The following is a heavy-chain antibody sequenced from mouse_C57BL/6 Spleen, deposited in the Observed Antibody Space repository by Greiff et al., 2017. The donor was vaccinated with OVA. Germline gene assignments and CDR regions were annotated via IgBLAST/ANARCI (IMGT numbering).Heavy chain of an antibody. V-gene: IGHV5-4*01. Sequence: EVQVVKSGGGLVKPGGSLKLSCAASGFTFSSYAMSWVRQTPEKRLEWVATISDGGSYTYYPDNVKGRFTISRDNAKNNLYLQMSHLKSEDTAMYYCARDRTPDWYFDVWGTGTTVTVSS. CDR2: ISDGGSYT. CDR3: ARDRTPDWYFDV. CDR1: GFTFSSYA. J-gene: IGHJ1*03.